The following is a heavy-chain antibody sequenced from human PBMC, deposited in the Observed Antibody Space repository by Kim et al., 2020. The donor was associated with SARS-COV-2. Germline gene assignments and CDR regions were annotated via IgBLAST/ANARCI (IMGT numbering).Heavy chain of an antibody. V-gene: IGHV4-61*01. CDR3: ARHRQYYDILPPFLGFDY. Sequence: SETLSLTCTVSGGSVSSGSYYWSWIRQPPGKGLEWIGYIYYSGSTNYNPSLKSRVTISVDTSKNQFSLKLSSVTAADTAVYYCARHRQYYDILPPFLGFDYWGQGTLVTVSS. D-gene: IGHD3-9*01. CDR2: IYYSGST. CDR1: GGSVSSGSYY. J-gene: IGHJ4*02.